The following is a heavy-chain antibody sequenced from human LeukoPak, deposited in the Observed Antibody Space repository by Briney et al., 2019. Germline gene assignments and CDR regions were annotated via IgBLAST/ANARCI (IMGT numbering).Heavy chain of an antibody. CDR3: AKERNGDYVLDS. Sequence: APVKVSCKASGYTFTDYYIHWVRQAPGQGLEWMGRIYTNTGNPTYAQGFTGHFVFSLDTSVNTAFLHITNLQPEDTAVYFCAKERNGDYVLDSWGQGTLVTVSS. D-gene: IGHD4-17*01. CDR2: IYTNTGNP. CDR1: GYTFTDYY. J-gene: IGHJ4*02. V-gene: IGHV7-4-1*02.